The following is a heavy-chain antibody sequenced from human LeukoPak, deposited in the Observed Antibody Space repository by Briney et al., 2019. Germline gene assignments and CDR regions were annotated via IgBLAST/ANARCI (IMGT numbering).Heavy chain of an antibody. Sequence: SETLSLTCAVYGGSFSGYYWSWIRQPPGKGLEWIGEINHSGSTNYNPSLKSRVTISIDTSKNQFSLKPNSVTAADTAVYYCARICVVSVEQQLVRENAFDIWGQGTMVTVSS. CDR2: INHSGST. D-gene: IGHD6-13*01. CDR3: ARICVVSVEQQLVRENAFDI. J-gene: IGHJ3*02. V-gene: IGHV4-34*01. CDR1: GGSFSGYY.